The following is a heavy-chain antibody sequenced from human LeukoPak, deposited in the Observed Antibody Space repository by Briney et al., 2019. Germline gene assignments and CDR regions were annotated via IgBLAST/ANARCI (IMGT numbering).Heavy chain of an antibody. CDR2: MNPNSGNT. Sequence: GASVKVSCKASGYTFTSCDINWVRQATGQGLDWMGWMNPNSGNTGYVQSFQGRITMTRDISIGTAYMELGNLTSEDTAIYYCTRGSSGRRDNWGQGTLVTVSA. D-gene: IGHD6-19*01. CDR3: TRGSSGRRDN. CDR1: GYTFTSCD. V-gene: IGHV1-8*01. J-gene: IGHJ4*02.